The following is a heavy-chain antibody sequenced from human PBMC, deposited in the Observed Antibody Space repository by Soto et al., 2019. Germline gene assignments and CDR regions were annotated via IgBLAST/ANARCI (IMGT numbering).Heavy chain of an antibody. CDR2: ISGYNGNT. D-gene: IGHD3-10*01. J-gene: IGHJ6*02. V-gene: IGHV1-18*01. Sequence: QAQLVQSGAEVKKPGASVKVSCKASGYTFSSYGITWVRQAPGQGLEWMAWISGYNGNTNYAQNLQGRVNMTTDTSTNTAYMELRSLRSDDTAVYYCARDDFVVRGVYYYYGMDVWGQGTTVTVSS. CDR3: ARDDFVVRGVYYYYGMDV. CDR1: GYTFSSYG.